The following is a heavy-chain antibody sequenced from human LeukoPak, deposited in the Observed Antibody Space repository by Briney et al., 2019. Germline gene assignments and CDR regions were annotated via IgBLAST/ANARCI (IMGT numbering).Heavy chain of an antibody. D-gene: IGHD3-10*01. CDR3: ARAKTGNWYFDL. J-gene: IGHJ2*01. CDR2: IKTDGTIT. CDR1: GSTFSSYW. V-gene: IGHV3-74*01. Sequence: GGSLRLSCAASGSTFSSYWIHWVRQAPGEGLVWVSRIKTDGTITTYADSVEGRFTISRDNAKNTVYLQMNGLRAKDTAVYYCARAKTGNWYFDLWGRGTLVTVSS.